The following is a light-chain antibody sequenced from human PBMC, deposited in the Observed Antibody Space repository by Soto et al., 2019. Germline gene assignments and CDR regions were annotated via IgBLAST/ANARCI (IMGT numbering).Light chain of an antibody. Sequence: EIVLTQSPGTLSLSPGERATLACRASQSVRSNYLAWYQQKPGQAPRLLIYGASSRATGIPDRFSGSGSGTDFTLTISSLQAEDVAVYYCQQYYSTPRTFGQGTKVDIK. CDR1: QSVRSNY. CDR3: QQYYSTPRT. V-gene: IGKV3-20*01. J-gene: IGKJ1*01. CDR2: GAS.